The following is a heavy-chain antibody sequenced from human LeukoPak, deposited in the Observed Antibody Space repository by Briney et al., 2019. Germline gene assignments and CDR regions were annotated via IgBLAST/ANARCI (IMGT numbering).Heavy chain of an antibody. CDR3: ARGLRDGALDY. CDR1: GGSISSYY. J-gene: IGHJ4*02. V-gene: IGHV4-59*01. Sequence: SETLSLTCTVSGGSISSYYWSWIRQPPGKGLEWIGYIYYSGSTNYNPSLKSRVTISVDTSKNQFSLKLSSVTAADTAVYYCARGLRDGALDYWGQGTLVTVSS. CDR2: IYYSGST. D-gene: IGHD3-10*01.